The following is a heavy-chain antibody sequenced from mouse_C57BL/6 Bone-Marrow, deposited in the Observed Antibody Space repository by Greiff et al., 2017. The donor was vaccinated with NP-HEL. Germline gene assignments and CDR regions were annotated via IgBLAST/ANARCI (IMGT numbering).Heavy chain of an antibody. CDR3: ARDAYDGYYGAMDY. CDR2: SRNKANDYTT. CDR1: GFTFSDFY. J-gene: IGHJ4*01. V-gene: IGHV7-1*01. Sequence: EVMLVESGGGLVQSGRSLRLSCATSGFTFSDFYMEWVRQAPGKGLEWIAASRNKANDYTTEYSASVKGRFIVSRDTSQSILYLQMNALRAEDTAIYYCARDAYDGYYGAMDYWGQGTSVTVSS. D-gene: IGHD2-3*01.